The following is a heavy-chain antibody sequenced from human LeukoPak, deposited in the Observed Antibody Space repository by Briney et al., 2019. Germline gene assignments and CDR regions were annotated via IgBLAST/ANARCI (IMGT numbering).Heavy chain of an antibody. J-gene: IGHJ4*02. CDR2: ISENGGGR. D-gene: IGHD6-13*01. CDR3: AKQAGGTHDY. V-gene: IGHV3-23*01. Sequence: PGGSLRLSCAAAGFTFSSYAMTWVRQAPGMGLEWVSSISENGGGRYYADSVQGRFTISRDNSKNTLYLQMNSLRAEDTAVYYCAKQAGGTHDYCGQGTLVIVSS. CDR1: GFTFSSYA.